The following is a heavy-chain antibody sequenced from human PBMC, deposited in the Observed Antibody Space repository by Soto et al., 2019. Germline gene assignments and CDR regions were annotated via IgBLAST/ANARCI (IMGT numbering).Heavy chain of an antibody. J-gene: IGHJ4*02. V-gene: IGHV4-59*01. CDR2: IYHSGFT. Sequence: SETLSLTCTVSGGSISSYYWSWIRQPPGKGLEWIGYIYHSGFTNYNPSLKSRVTISVGTSKNQFSLKLSSVTAADTAVYYCARDKYYDSTGNFDYWGQGTLVTVSS. CDR1: GGSISSYY. CDR3: ARDKYYDSTGNFDY. D-gene: IGHD3-22*01.